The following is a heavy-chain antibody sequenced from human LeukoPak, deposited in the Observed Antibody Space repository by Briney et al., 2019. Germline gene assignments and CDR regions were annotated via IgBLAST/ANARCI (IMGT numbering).Heavy chain of an antibody. CDR3: ARDPRIWYGAFDI. CDR2: IKQDGSEK. D-gene: IGHD3-10*01. Sequence: PGGSLRLSCAASGFTFSSYWMSWVRQAPGKGLEWVANIKQDGSEKYYVDSVKGRFTISRDNAKNSLYLQMNSLRAEDTAVYYCARDPRIWYGAFDIWGQGTMVTVSS. J-gene: IGHJ3*02. CDR1: GFTFSSYW. V-gene: IGHV3-7*01.